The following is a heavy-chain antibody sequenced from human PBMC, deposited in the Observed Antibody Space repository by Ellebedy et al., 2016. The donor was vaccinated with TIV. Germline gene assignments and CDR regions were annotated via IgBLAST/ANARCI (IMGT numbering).Heavy chain of an antibody. D-gene: IGHD6-19*01. CDR2: INPSGNST. V-gene: IGHV1-46*01. CDR1: GYTFTSYY. J-gene: IGHJ4*02. Sequence: ASVKVSXKASGYTFTSYYMHWVRQAPGQGLEWMGIINPSGNSTSYIQKFQGRVTMTWDTSTSTAHMELSSLTSEDTAIYYCAVSAFDNWGRGTLLSVSA. CDR3: AVSAFDN.